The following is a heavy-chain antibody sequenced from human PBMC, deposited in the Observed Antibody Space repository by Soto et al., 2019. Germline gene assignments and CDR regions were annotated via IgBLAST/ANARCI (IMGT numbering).Heavy chain of an antibody. D-gene: IGHD2-15*01. CDR3: ARDGGNDRYYFDY. CDR2: IYHSGST. J-gene: IGHJ4*02. CDR1: GGSISSGGYS. Sequence: QLQLQESGSALVKPSQTLSLTCAVSGGSISSGGYSWSWIRQPPGKGLEWIGYIYHSGSTYYNPSLKSRVTISVDRSKNQFSLKLSSVTAADTAVYYCARDGGNDRYYFDYWGQGTLVTVSS. V-gene: IGHV4-30-2*01.